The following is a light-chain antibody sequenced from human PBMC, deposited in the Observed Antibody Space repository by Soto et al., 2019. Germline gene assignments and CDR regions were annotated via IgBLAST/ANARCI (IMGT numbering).Light chain of an antibody. J-gene: IGKJ2*02. Sequence: DIQMTQSPSTLSASVGDRVTITCRASQSISSWLAWYQQKPGKAPKLMNDDAFSLESGVPSRFSGSGSGTEYTLTISSLQPDDFATYYCQQYNRYSGTFGQGTKLDIK. CDR1: QSISSW. CDR2: DAF. CDR3: QQYNRYSGT. V-gene: IGKV1-5*01.